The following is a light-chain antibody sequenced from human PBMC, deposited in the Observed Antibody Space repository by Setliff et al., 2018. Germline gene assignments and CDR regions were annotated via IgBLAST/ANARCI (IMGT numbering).Light chain of an antibody. CDR1: SSDVGNYNF. Sequence: QSVLTQPPSASGSPGQSVTISCTGTSSDVGNYNFVSWYQQHPGKAPKLMIYEVSKRPSGVPDRFSGSKSGNTASLTVSGLQAEDEADYYCSSYAGRNNLGVFGTGTKGTVL. CDR2: EVS. J-gene: IGLJ1*01. CDR3: SSYAGRNNLGV. V-gene: IGLV2-8*01.